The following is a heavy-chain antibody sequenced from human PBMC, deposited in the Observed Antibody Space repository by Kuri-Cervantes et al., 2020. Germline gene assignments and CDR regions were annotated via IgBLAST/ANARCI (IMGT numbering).Heavy chain of an antibody. V-gene: IGHV3-43D*03. D-gene: IGHD4-17*01. Sequence: GESLKISCAASGSTFDDYAMHWVRQAPGKGLEWVSLISWDGGSTYYADSVKGRFTISRDNSKNSLYLQMNSLRAEDTAVYYCARWDYAGYWGQGALVTVSS. CDR1: GSTFDDYA. J-gene: IGHJ4*02. CDR3: ARWDYAGY. CDR2: ISWDGGST.